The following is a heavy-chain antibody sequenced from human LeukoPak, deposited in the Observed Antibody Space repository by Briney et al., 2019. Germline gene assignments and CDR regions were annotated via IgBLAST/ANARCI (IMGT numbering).Heavy chain of an antibody. CDR3: ARDRSFRSGTYYYYGMDV. D-gene: IGHD1-26*01. Sequence: SETLSLTCTVSGGSISDYYWIWIRRPAGKGLEWIGRIYSSGTTNYNPSLKSRVTMSVDTSKNQFSLKLSSVTAADTAVYYCARDRSFRSGTYYYYGMDVWGPGTTVAVSS. V-gene: IGHV4-4*07. J-gene: IGHJ6*02. CDR1: GGSISDYY. CDR2: IYSSGTT.